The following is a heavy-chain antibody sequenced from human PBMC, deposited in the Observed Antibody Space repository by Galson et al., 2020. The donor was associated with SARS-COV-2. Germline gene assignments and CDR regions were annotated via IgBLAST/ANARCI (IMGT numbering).Heavy chain of an antibody. CDR1: VYTFTGYY. CDR3: ARGVAMGAPPEDFDY. D-gene: IGHD1-26*01. CDR2: INPNSGGS. Sequence: ASVTVSCQCSVYTFTGYYMHWVRQPAAQGLEWVGWINPNSGGSNYAQKFQGRVTRTRDTPISTAYMELSRLRSDDTAVYYCARGVAMGAPPEDFDYWGQGTLVTVSS. J-gene: IGHJ4*02. V-gene: IGHV1-2*02.